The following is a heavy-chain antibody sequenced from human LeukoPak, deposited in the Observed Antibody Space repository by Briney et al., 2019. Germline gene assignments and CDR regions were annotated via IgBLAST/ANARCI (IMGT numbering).Heavy chain of an antibody. CDR2: INHSGST. CDR3: ARAARPTYYDSSGYPDY. CDR1: GGSFSGCY. J-gene: IGHJ4*02. D-gene: IGHD3-22*01. Sequence: SETLSLTCAVYGGSFSGCYWSWIRQPPGKGLEWIGEINHSGSTNYNPSLKSRVTISVDTSKNQFSLKLSSVTAADTAVYYCARAARPTYYDSSGYPDYWGQGTLVTVSS. V-gene: IGHV4-34*01.